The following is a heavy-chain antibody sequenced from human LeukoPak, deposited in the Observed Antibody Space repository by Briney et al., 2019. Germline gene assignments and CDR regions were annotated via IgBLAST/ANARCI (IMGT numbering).Heavy chain of an antibody. D-gene: IGHD5-24*01. CDR2: IYYSGST. CDR3: ARGRAYGEIAYYFDY. V-gene: IGHV4-59*01. CDR1: GFTFSSYS. Sequence: PGGSLRLSCAASGFTFSSYSMNWVRQAPGKGLEWIGYIYYSGSTNYNPSLKSRVTISVDTSKNQFSLKLSSVTAADTAVYYCARGRAYGEIAYYFDYWGQGTLVTVSS. J-gene: IGHJ4*02.